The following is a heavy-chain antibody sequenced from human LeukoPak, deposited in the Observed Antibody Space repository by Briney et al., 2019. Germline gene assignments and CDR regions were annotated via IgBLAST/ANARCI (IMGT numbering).Heavy chain of an antibody. J-gene: IGHJ3*02. CDR1: GFTFSNYG. V-gene: IGHV3-30*03. D-gene: IGHD3-22*01. CDR3: AREYYYDSSGYRLIKSDAFDI. Sequence: PGGSLRLSCAASGFTFSNYGMHWVRQAPGKGLEWVAVISYDGSNKYYADSVKGRFTISRDNSKNTLYLQMNSLRAEDTAVYYCAREYYYDSSGYRLIKSDAFDIWGQGTMVTVSS. CDR2: ISYDGSNK.